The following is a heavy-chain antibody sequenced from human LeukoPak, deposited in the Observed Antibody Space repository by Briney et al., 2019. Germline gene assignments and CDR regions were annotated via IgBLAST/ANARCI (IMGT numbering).Heavy chain of an antibody. CDR1: GDSVSSNIAA. Sequence: SQTLSLTCAISGDSVSSNIAAWNWIRQSPSRGLEWLGRTYYRSKWYNDYAVSVKSRITINPDTSKNQFSLQLNSVTPEDTAVYYCAREEVVVVAATPHYYYYGMDVWGQGTTVTVSS. J-gene: IGHJ6*02. CDR2: TYYRSKWYN. D-gene: IGHD2-15*01. V-gene: IGHV6-1*01. CDR3: AREEVVVVAATPHYYYYGMDV.